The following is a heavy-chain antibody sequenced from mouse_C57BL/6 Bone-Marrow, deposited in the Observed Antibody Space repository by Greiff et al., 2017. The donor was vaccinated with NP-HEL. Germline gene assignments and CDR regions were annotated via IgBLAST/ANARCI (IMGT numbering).Heavy chain of an antibody. Sequence: EVQLVESGGGLVQPGGSLKLSCAASGFTFSDYGMAWVRQAPRKGPEWVAFISNLAYSIYYADPVTGRFTIARENAKNTLYLEMSSLRAEDTAMYYCARRDSWFAYWGQGTLVTVSA. CDR1: GFTFSDYG. J-gene: IGHJ3*01. V-gene: IGHV5-15*01. CDR3: ARRDSWFAY. CDR2: ISNLAYSI.